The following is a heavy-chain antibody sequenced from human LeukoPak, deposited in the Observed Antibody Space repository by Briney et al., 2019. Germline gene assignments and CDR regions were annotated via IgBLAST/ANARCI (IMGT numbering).Heavy chain of an antibody. D-gene: IGHD2-15*01. Sequence: GRSLRLSCAASGFTFSSYAMHWVRQAPGKGLEWVAVISYDGSNKNYADSVKGRFTISRDNSKNTLYLQMNSLGAEDTAVYYCARAVVAATLYQGMDVWGQGTTITVSS. CDR2: ISYDGSNK. V-gene: IGHV3-30-3*01. J-gene: IGHJ6*02. CDR3: ARAVVAATLYQGMDV. CDR1: GFTFSSYA.